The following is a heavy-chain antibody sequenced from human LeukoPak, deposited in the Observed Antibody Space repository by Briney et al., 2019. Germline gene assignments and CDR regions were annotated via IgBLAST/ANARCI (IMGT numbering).Heavy chain of an antibody. CDR3: TRDVAGWLAYYFDY. CDR1: GFTFGDYA. CDR2: IRSKAYGGTT. V-gene: IGHV3-49*03. D-gene: IGHD6-19*01. Sequence: GRSLRLSCTASGFTFGDYAMSWFRQAPGKGLEWVGFIRSKAYGGTTEYAASVKGRFTISRDDSKSIAYLQMNSLKTEDTAVYYCTRDVAGWLAYYFDYWGQGTLVTVSS. J-gene: IGHJ4*02.